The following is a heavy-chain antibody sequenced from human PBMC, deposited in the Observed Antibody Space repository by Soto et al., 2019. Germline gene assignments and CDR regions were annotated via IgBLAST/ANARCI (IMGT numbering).Heavy chain of an antibody. J-gene: IGHJ4*02. D-gene: IGHD2-15*01. V-gene: IGHV4-4*02. CDR2: VHHSGLT. Sequence: PSETLSLTCAVSGDSISSSNWWSWVRQPPGKGLEWIGQVHHSGLTYYNPSLESRVTISVDKSKNQFSLKLSSVTAADTAVYYCARDCSGASCYSNNYFDYWGQGTMVTVSS. CDR1: GDSISSSNW. CDR3: ARDCSGASCYSNNYFDY.